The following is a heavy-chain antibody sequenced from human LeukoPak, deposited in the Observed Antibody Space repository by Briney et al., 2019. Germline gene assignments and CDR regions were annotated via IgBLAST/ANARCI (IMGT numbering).Heavy chain of an antibody. CDR2: ISAYNGNT. J-gene: IGHJ4*02. Sequence: VASVKVSCKASGYTFTSYGISWVRQAPGQGLEWMGWISAYNGNTNYAQKLQGRVTMTTDTSTSTAYMELRSLRSDDTAVYYCARVLLWFGELFPLDYWGQGTLVTVSS. CDR1: GYTFTSYG. CDR3: ARVLLWFGELFPLDY. D-gene: IGHD3-10*01. V-gene: IGHV1-18*01.